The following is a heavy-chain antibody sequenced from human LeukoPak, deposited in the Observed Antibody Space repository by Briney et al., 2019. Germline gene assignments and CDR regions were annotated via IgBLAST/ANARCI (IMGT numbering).Heavy chain of an antibody. CDR3: ARLVVVADATRTDNWFDP. J-gene: IGHJ5*02. V-gene: IGHV3-7*01. CDR1: GFTFDDYG. Sequence: GGSLRLSCAASGFTFDDYGLSWVRQPPGKGLEWVANINQGGSEKYYVDSVKGRFTISRDNSKNSLYLQMNSLRAEDTAVYYCARLVVVADATRTDNWFDPWGQGTLVTVSS. D-gene: IGHD2-15*01. CDR2: INQGGSEK.